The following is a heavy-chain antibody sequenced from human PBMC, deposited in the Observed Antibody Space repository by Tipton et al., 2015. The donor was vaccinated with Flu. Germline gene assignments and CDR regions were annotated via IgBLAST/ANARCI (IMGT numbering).Heavy chain of an antibody. D-gene: IGHD2-2*01. CDR2: IKSDGRST. CDR1: GFTFSSYY. CDR3: ARDLGVPAHDWYFDL. Sequence: SLRLSCAASGFTFSSYYMHWVRQALGKGLVWVSRIKSDGRSTSYADSVKGRFTISRDIAKDTLYLQMNSLGAEDSAVYYCARDLGVPAHDWYFDLWGRGTLVTVSS. V-gene: IGHV3-74*01. J-gene: IGHJ2*01.